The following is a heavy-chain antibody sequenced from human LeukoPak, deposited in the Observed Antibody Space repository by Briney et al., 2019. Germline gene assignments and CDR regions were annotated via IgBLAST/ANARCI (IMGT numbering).Heavy chain of an antibody. CDR2: IIPILGIA. D-gene: IGHD6-13*01. Sequence: SVKVSCKASGGTFSSYAISWVRQAPGQGLEWMGRIIPILGIANYAQKFQGRVTITADKSTSTAYMELSSLRSEDTAVYYCARGSSWYGTSGFDYWGQGTLVTVSS. J-gene: IGHJ4*02. CDR1: GGTFSSYA. V-gene: IGHV1-69*04. CDR3: ARGSSWYGTSGFDY.